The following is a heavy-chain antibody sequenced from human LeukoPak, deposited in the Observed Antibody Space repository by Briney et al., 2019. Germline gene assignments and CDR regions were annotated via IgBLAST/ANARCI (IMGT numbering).Heavy chain of an antibody. D-gene: IGHD2/OR15-2a*01. CDR2: VSAYNGNT. Sequence: ASVKVSCKASGYTFTSYGISWVRQAPGQGLEWMGWVSAYNGNTNYAQKLQGRVRMTTDTSTSTAYMELRSLRSDDTAVYYCARDVRKEDYYYGMDVWGQGTTVTVSS. V-gene: IGHV1-18*01. CDR1: GYTFTSYG. J-gene: IGHJ6*02. CDR3: ARDVRKEDYYYGMDV.